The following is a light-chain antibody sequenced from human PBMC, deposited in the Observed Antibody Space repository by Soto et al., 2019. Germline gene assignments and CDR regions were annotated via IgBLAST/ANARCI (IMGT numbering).Light chain of an antibody. CDR1: QTVSHSSNNKKY. V-gene: IGKV4-1*01. Sequence: DIVMTQSPDSLAVSLGERATINCKSSQTVSHSSNNKKYLAWYKQKPGQPPKLLIYWASTRESGVPDRFSGSGSGTDSTLTISGLEPEDSAVYYCQQFDDSVTFGQGTRLEIK. CDR2: WAS. J-gene: IGKJ5*01. CDR3: QQFDDSVT.